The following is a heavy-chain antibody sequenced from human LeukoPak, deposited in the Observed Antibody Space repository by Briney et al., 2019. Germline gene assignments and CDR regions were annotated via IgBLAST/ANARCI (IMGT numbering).Heavy chain of an antibody. CDR3: ARAISGHNYGLDY. Sequence: PGGSLRLSCAASGFTFSNYAMSWVRQAPEKGLEWVSAISGSVGTTYYADSVKGRFTISRDNSKNTLSLQMNSLRAEDTAVYFCARAISGHNYGLDYWGQGTLVTVSS. CDR2: ISGSVGTT. D-gene: IGHD5-18*01. CDR1: GFTFSNYA. J-gene: IGHJ4*02. V-gene: IGHV3-23*01.